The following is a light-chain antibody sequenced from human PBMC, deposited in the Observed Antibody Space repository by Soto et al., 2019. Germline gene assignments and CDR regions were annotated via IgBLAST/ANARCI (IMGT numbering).Light chain of an antibody. CDR2: DVS. V-gene: IGKV1-13*02. J-gene: IGKJ5*01. CDR1: QAIRGA. Sequence: AIQLTQSPSSLSASVGDRVTITCRASQAIRGALAWYQQKPGKAPKILIYDVSILESGVPSRFSGSSSGTDFTLTISSLQPVDFATYYCQQVNSYPITFGQGTRLEIK. CDR3: QQVNSYPIT.